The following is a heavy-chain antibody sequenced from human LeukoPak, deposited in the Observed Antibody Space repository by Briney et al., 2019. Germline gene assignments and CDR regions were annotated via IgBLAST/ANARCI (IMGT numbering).Heavy chain of an antibody. V-gene: IGHV3-53*01. J-gene: IGHJ3*02. CDR1: GFTVSSNY. CDR2: IYSGGST. D-gene: IGHD1-1*01. CDR3: ARGTTGTTEGFDAFDI. Sequence: GSLRLSCAASGFTVSSNYMSWVRQAPGKGLEWVSVIYSGGSTYYADSVKGRFTISRDNSKNTLYLQMNSLRAEDTAVYYCARGTTGTTEGFDAFDIWGQGTMVTVSS.